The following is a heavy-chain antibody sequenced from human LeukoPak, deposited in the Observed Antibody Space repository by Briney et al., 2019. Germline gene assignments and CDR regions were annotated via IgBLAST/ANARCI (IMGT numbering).Heavy chain of an antibody. J-gene: IGHJ5*02. CDR1: GGTFSSYA. CDR2: IIPIFGTA. D-gene: IGHD5-12*01. Sequence: SVKVSCKASGGTFSSYAISWVRQAPGQGLEWMGGIIPIFGTANYAQKFQGRVTITADESTSTAYMELSSLRSEDTAVYYCATDLYSGYDYRWFDPWGQGTLVTVSS. V-gene: IGHV1-69*01. CDR3: ATDLYSGYDYRWFDP.